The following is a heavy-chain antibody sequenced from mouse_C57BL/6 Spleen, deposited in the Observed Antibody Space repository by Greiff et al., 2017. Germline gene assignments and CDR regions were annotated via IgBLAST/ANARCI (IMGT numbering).Heavy chain of an antibody. J-gene: IGHJ1*03. Sequence: VQLQQPGAELVRPGTSVKLSCKASGYTFTSYWMHWVKQRPGQGLEWIGVIDPSDSYTNYNQKFKGKATLTVDTSSSTAYMQLSSLTSEDSAVYYCARRGGDGYWYFDVWGTGTTVTVSS. D-gene: IGHD2-3*01. CDR2: IDPSDSYT. V-gene: IGHV1-59*01. CDR3: ARRGGDGYWYFDV. CDR1: GYTFTSYW.